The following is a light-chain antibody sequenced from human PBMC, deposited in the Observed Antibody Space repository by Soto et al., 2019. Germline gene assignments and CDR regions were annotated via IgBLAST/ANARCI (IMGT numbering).Light chain of an antibody. CDR2: DAS. J-gene: IGKJ5*01. CDR1: QSVSIY. CDR3: QQRSNWPPEIT. V-gene: IGKV3-11*01. Sequence: EIVLTQSPATLSLFPGERATLSCRASQSVSIYLAWYQQRRGQAPRLLIYDASKRATGIPARFSGSGSGTDFTLTISSLEPEDFAVYYCQQRSNWPPEITFGQGTRLEIK.